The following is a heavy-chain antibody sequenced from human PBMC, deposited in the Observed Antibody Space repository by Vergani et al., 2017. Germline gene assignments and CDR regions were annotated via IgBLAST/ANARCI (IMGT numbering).Heavy chain of an antibody. CDR3: ARGLTGSNYFDY. Sequence: QVQLQESGPGLVKPSETLSLTCAVSGYSISSGYYWGWIRQPPGKGLEWIGEINHSGSTNYNPSLKSRVTISVDTSKNQFSLKLSSVTAADTAVYYCARGLTGSNYFDYWGQGTLVTVSS. J-gene: IGHJ4*02. V-gene: IGHV4-38-2*01. D-gene: IGHD7-27*01. CDR2: INHSGST. CDR1: GYSISSGYY.